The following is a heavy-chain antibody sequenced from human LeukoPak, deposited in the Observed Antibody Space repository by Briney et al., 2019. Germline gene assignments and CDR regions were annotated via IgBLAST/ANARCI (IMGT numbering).Heavy chain of an antibody. CDR2: IIPILGIA. V-gene: IGHV1-69*02. CDR1: GGTFSSYT. Sequence: SVKVSCKASGGTFSSYTTRWVRQAPGQGLEWMGRIIPILGIANYAQKLQGKVTITANKSTSTAYMELSSLRSEDTAVYYCARAVTAITYFDYWGQGTLVTVSS. J-gene: IGHJ4*02. D-gene: IGHD2-21*02. CDR3: ARAVTAITYFDY.